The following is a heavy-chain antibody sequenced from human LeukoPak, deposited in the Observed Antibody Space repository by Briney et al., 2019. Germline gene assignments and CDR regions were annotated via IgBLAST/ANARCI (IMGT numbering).Heavy chain of an antibody. J-gene: IGHJ4*02. CDR1: GFTFSDYW. CDR2: INADEDRA. CDR3: AKDLTTVTTSYFDY. V-gene: IGHV3-74*01. Sequence: GGSLRLSCAASGFTFSDYWMHWVRQAPGKGLVWVSHINADEDRAAYADSVKGRFTISRDNARNTLYLQMNSLRAEDTAVYYCAKDLTTVTTSYFDYWGQGTLVTVSS. D-gene: IGHD4-17*01.